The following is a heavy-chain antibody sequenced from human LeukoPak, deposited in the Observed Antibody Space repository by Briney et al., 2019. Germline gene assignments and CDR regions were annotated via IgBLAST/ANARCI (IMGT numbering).Heavy chain of an antibody. CDR2: VYPSAGTS. J-gene: IGHJ4*02. V-gene: IGHV1-46*03. CDR1: GYIFTSYY. Sequence: ASVKLSCKASGYIFTSYYMHWVRQAPGQGLEWLGVVYPSAGTSDPAQRFRARITLSDDTSTSTAYMELRSLKSEDTAIYFCVREYHGGYFDFWGQGTLVTVSS. CDR3: VREYHGGYFDF. D-gene: IGHD3-16*01.